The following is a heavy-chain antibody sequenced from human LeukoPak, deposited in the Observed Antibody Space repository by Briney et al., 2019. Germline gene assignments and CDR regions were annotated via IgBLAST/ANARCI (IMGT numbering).Heavy chain of an antibody. CDR3: AKASFSIAAAGSAAYFDY. CDR1: GFTFSSYA. CDR2: ISGSGGST. D-gene: IGHD6-13*01. Sequence: GGSLRLSCAASGFTFSSYAMSWVRQAPGKGLEWVSAISGSGGSTYYADSVKGRFTISRDNSKNTLYLQMNSLRAEDTAVYYCAKASFSIAAAGSAAYFDYWGQGTLVTVSS. J-gene: IGHJ4*02. V-gene: IGHV3-23*01.